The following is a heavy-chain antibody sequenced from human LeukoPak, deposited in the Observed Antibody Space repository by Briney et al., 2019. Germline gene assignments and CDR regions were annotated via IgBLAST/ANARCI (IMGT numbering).Heavy chain of an antibody. CDR1: GGSISSYY. CDR3: ARWANYYDSSGYYYSGVDY. V-gene: IGHV4-59*08. J-gene: IGHJ4*02. D-gene: IGHD3-22*01. Sequence: SETLSLTCTVSGGSISSYYWSWIRQPPGKGLEWIGYIYYSGSTNYNPSLKSRVTISVDTSKNQFSLKLSSVTAADTAVYYRARWANYYDSSGYYYSGVDYWGQGTLVTVSS. CDR2: IYYSGST.